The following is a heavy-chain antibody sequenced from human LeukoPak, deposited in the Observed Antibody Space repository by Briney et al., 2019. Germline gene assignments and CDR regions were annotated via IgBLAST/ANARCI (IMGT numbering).Heavy chain of an antibody. Sequence: SETLSLTCTVSGGSISSSSYYWGWIRQPPGKGLEWIGSIYYSGSTYYNPSLKSRVTISVDTSKNQFSLKLSSVTAADTAVYYCARGGEQWLAPEDYWGQGTLVTVSS. J-gene: IGHJ4*02. CDR3: ARGGEQWLAPEDY. CDR1: GGSISSSSYY. D-gene: IGHD6-19*01. CDR2: IYYSGST. V-gene: IGHV4-39*07.